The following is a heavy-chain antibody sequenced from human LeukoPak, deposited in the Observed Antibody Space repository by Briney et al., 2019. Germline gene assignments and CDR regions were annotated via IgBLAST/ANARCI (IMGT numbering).Heavy chain of an antibody. D-gene: IGHD5-12*01. Sequence: SETLSLTCTVSGGSISSSSYYWGWIRQPPGKGLEWIGSIYYSGSTYYNPSLKSRVTISVDTSKNQFSLKLSPVTAADTAVYYCARGRSGYDSHWGQGTLVTVSS. CDR1: GGSISSSSYY. CDR2: IYYSGST. CDR3: ARGRSGYDSH. V-gene: IGHV4-39*01. J-gene: IGHJ4*02.